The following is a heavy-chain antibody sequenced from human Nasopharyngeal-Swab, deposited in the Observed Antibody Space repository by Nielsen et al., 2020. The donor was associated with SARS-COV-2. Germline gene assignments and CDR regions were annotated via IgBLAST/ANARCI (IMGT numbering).Heavy chain of an antibody. CDR1: GGSISSSSYY. Sequence: SETLSLTCTVSGGSISSSSYYWGWIRQPPGKGLEWIGSIYYSGSTYYNPSLKSRVIISVDTSKNQFSLKLSSVTAADTAVYYCARHRGIYYYYYGMDVWGQGTTVTVSS. CDR3: ARHRGIYYYYYGMDV. V-gene: IGHV4-39*01. D-gene: IGHD3-10*01. CDR2: IYYSGST. J-gene: IGHJ6*02.